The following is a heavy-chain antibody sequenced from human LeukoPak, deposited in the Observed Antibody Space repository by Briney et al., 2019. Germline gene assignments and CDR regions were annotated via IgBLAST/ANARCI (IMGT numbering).Heavy chain of an antibody. J-gene: IGHJ4*02. CDR3: AGNDFWSGRIDY. D-gene: IGHD3-3*01. CDR1: GFTFRSYW. CDR2: ISGSGGST. V-gene: IGHV3-23*01. Sequence: GGSLRLSCAASGFTFRSYWMTWVRQAPGKGLEWVSAISGSGGSTYYADSVKGRFTISRDNSKNTLYLQMNSLRAEDTAVYYCAGNDFWSGRIDYWGQGTLVTVSS.